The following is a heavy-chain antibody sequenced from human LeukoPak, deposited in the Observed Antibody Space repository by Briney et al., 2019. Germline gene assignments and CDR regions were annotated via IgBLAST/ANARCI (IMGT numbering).Heavy chain of an antibody. CDR3: ARTTRGTFDY. V-gene: IGHV4-38-2*02. CDR1: GYSISSGYY. CDR2: IYHSGNT. Sequence: PSETLSLTCTVSGYSISSGYYWGWIRQPPGQGLEWIGSIYHSGNTYYNPSLKSRVTISVDTSKNQFSLRLSSVTAADTAVYYCARTTRGTFDYWGQGTLVTVSS. D-gene: IGHD3-16*01. J-gene: IGHJ4*02.